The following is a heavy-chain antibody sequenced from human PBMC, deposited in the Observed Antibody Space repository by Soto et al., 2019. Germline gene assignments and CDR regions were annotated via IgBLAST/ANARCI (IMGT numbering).Heavy chain of an antibody. J-gene: IGHJ4*02. D-gene: IGHD5-12*01. CDR3: ARRTYSGSNYYFDY. CDR1: GGSISSYY. Sequence: SETLSLTCTVSGGSISSYYWSWVRQPPGKGLEWIAYTDNSGNTNYNPSLKSRVTISVDASKNQFSLKLSSVTAADTAVYYCARRTYSGSNYYFDYWGQGTQVTVSS. CDR2: TDNSGNT. V-gene: IGHV4-4*09.